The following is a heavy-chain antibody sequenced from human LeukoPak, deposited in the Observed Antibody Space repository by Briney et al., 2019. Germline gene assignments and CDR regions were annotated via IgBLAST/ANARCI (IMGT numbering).Heavy chain of an antibody. CDR2: IYSGGRT. CDR1: GFTVSSNY. D-gene: IGHD3-22*01. CDR3: AKEGLYDSSALDY. Sequence: AGGSLRLSCAASGFTVSSNYMSWVRQAPGKGLEWVSVIYSGGRTYYADSVKGRFTISRDNSKNTLYLQMDSLRAEDTAVYYCAKEGLYDSSALDYWGQGTLVTVSS. V-gene: IGHV3-66*02. J-gene: IGHJ4*02.